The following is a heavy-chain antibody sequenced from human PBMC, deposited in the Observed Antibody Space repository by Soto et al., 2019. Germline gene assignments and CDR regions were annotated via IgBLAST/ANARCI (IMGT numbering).Heavy chain of an antibody. CDR3: VRSGTARLLRHSWFDT. D-gene: IGHD2-21*01. CDR1: GFTFNTYD. J-gene: IGHJ5*02. V-gene: IGHV3-21*01. CDR2: ITTSSAYI. Sequence: EVQLVESGGGLVKPGGSLRLSCAASGFTFNTYDMNWVRQAPGKGLVWVSSITTSSAYIYYADSLKGRITISRDSVKNSLFLQMTSLRAEDTAVYYCVRSGTARLLRHSWFDTWGQGTLVTVSS.